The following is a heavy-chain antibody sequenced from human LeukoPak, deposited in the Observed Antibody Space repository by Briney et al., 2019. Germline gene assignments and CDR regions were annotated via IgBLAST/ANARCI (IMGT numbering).Heavy chain of an antibody. CDR1: GYTFTSYY. CDR2: IDPSDGST. J-gene: IGHJ4*02. V-gene: IGHV1-46*01. D-gene: IGHD6-19*01. Sequence: EASVKVSCKASGYTFTSYYMHWVRQAPGQGLEWMGIIDPSDGSTIYAQKFQGRVTMTRDMSTSTVYMQLSGLTSEDTAIYYCARGGHGTSVAVAGTGDFWGQGTLVTVSS. CDR3: ARGGHGTSVAVAGTGDF.